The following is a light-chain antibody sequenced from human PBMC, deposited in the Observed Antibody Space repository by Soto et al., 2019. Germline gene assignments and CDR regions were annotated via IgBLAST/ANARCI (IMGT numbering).Light chain of an antibody. CDR2: EVS. CDR1: SSDVGSYNL. V-gene: IGLV2-23*02. J-gene: IGLJ7*01. CDR3: CSYAGSSTLL. Sequence: QSALTQPASVSGSPGQSITISCTGTSSDVGSYNLVSWYQQHPGKAPKLMIYEVSKRPSGVSNRFSGSKSGNTAALTISALQAEDEADYYCCSYAGSSTLLFGGGTQLTVL.